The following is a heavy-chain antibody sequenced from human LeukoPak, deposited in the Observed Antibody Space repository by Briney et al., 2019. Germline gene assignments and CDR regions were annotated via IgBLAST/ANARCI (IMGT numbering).Heavy chain of an antibody. Sequence: ASVKVSCKASGYTFTSYGISWVRQAPGQGLEWMGGIIPIFGTANYAQKFQGRVTITADESTSTAYMELSSLRSEDTAVYYCAMQYCSSTSCFLYYMDVWGKGTTVTVSS. V-gene: IGHV1-69*13. CDR3: AMQYCSSTSCFLYYMDV. CDR2: IIPIFGTA. D-gene: IGHD2-2*01. J-gene: IGHJ6*03. CDR1: GYTFTSYG.